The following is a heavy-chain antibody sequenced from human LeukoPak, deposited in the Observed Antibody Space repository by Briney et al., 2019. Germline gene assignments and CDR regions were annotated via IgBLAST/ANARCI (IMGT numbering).Heavy chain of an antibody. Sequence: HSGGSLRLSCAASGFTFSSYWMHWVRQAPGKGLVWVSRIKSDGSNTNYADSVKGRFTISRDNAKNTLHLQMNSLRAEDTAVYYCVKGRKGLLFVRGADFDYWGQGTLVTVSS. V-gene: IGHV3-74*01. CDR1: GFTFSSYW. J-gene: IGHJ4*02. CDR3: VKGRKGLLFVRGADFDY. D-gene: IGHD3-10*01. CDR2: IKSDGSNT.